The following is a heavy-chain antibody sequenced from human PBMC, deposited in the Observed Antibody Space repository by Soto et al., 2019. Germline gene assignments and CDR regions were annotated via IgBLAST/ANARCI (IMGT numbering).Heavy chain of an antibody. CDR2: ISYDGSNN. CDR3: ARDRGYSGYDSIDS. J-gene: IGHJ4*02. V-gene: IGHV3-30-3*01. Sequence: GGSLRLSCAASGFTFSTYAMHWVRQAPGKGLEWVALISYDGSNNYYPDSVKGRFTISRDNSKNTLYLQMNSLRAEDTAVYYCARDRGYSGYDSIDSWGQGTLVTVSS. CDR1: GFTFSTYA. D-gene: IGHD5-12*01.